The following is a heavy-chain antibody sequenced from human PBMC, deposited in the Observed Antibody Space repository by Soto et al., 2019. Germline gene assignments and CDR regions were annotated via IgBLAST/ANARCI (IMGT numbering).Heavy chain of an antibody. V-gene: IGHV3-30*18. D-gene: IGHD2-15*01. CDR1: AFTFSSYG. CDR3: AKRAIKGYRVPYYGIDV. J-gene: IGHJ6*02. Sequence: GRARRLSCAGSAFTFSSYGMLGCRQAPGKRLEWVAVISYDGSNKYYADSVKGRFTISRDNSKNTLYLQMNSLRAEDTAVYYCAKRAIKGYRVPYYGIDVSSQG. CDR2: ISYDGSNK.